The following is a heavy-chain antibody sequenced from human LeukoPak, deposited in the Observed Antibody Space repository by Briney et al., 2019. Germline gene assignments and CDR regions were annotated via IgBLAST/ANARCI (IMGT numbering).Heavy chain of an antibody. V-gene: IGHV1-8*01. Sequence: ASVKVSCKASGYTFTSYDINWVRQATGQGLEWMGWMNPNSGNTGYAQKFQGRVTMTRNTSISTAYMELSSLRSEDTAVYYCARGPTTGGRGYYYYYMDVWGKGTTVTVSS. CDR2: MNPNSGNT. J-gene: IGHJ6*03. CDR3: ARGPTTGGRGYYYYYMDV. CDR1: GYTFTSYD. D-gene: IGHD4-17*01.